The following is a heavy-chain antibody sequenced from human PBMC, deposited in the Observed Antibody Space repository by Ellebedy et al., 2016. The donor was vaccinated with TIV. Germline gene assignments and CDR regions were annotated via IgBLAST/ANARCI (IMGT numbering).Heavy chain of an antibody. CDR2: IIPIFGTA. J-gene: IGHJ4*02. CDR3: ARDRHYGDYFDY. CDR1: GGTFSSYA. Sequence: SVKVSCXASGGTFSSYAISWVRQAPGQGLEWMGGIIPIFGTANYAQKFQGRVTITADESTSTAYMELSSLRSEDTAVYYCARDRHYGDYFDYWGQGTLVTVSS. D-gene: IGHD4-17*01. V-gene: IGHV1-69*13.